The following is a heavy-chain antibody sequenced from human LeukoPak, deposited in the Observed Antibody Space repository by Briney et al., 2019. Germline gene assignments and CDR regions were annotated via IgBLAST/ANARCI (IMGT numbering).Heavy chain of an antibody. CDR1: GFIVSSNY. V-gene: IGHV3-53*05. D-gene: IGHD2-15*01. CDR2: IYSGGFT. CDR3: AKDSIPLAGYYYFDY. J-gene: IGHJ4*02. Sequence: GGSLRLSCVASGFIVSSNYMSWVRQAPGKGLEWVSIIYSGGFTYYADSVKGRFTISRDNSKNTLYLQMNSLRAEDTAVYYCAKDSIPLAGYYYFDYWGQGTLVTVSS.